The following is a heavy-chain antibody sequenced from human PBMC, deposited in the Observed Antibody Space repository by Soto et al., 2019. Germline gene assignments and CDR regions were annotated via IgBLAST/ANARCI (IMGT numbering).Heavy chain of an antibody. D-gene: IGHD3-16*01. J-gene: IGHJ4*02. V-gene: IGHV4-61*01. CDR2: VYYTGRT. Sequence: PSETLSLTCTVSGGSFNSGSYYWSWVRQPPGKGLEWIGYVYYTGRTSYSPSLKSRVTIFADTSKNQFSLILTSVTAADTAVYYCARDYDYFDHWGQGSLVTVS. CDR1: GGSFNSGSYY. CDR3: ARDYDYFDH.